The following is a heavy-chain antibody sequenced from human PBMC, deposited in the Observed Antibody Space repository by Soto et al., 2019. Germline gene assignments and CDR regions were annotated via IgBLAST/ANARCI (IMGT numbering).Heavy chain of an antibody. J-gene: IGHJ4*02. V-gene: IGHV1-18*01. D-gene: IGHD3-22*01. CDR2: VSTNDDRT. CDR1: GYTFTAYG. CDR3: ARELNTESSAYYSFAF. Sequence: QVQLVQSGPEVRMPGASVKVSCKTSGYTFTAYGLAWLRQAPGQRPEWMGWVSTNDDRTNYAQKFQDRVTMTTDRSTTTTSMELRSLRADDTAVFYCARELNTESSAYYSFAFWGQGTLVTVSS.